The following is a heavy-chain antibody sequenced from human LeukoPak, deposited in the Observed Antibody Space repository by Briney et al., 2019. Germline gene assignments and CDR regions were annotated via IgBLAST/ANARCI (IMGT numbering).Heavy chain of an antibody. J-gene: IGHJ6*02. D-gene: IGHD3-10*01. CDR1: GFTFSSYW. CDR3: ARDLPSSMVRGVIRYYYYGMDV. CDR2: IKKDGSDK. Sequence: GGPLRPSSAASGFTFSSYWMSWVRQAPGRGLEWVANIKKDGSDKYYVDSVKGRFTISRDNDKNSLYLQMNSRRAEDTAVYYCARDLPSSMVRGVIRYYYYGMDVWGQGTTVTVSS. V-gene: IGHV3-7*01.